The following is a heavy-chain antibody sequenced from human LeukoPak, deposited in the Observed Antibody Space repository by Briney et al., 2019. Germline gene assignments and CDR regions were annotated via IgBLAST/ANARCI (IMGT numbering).Heavy chain of an antibody. V-gene: IGHV4-59*01. J-gene: IGHJ6*02. CDR2: IYYSGST. CDR1: GGSISSYY. D-gene: IGHD6-19*01. Sequence: SETLSLTCTVSGGSISSYYWSWIRQPPGKGLEWIGYIYYSGSTNYNPSLKSRVTISVDTSKNQFSLKLSSVTAADTAVYYCARQYSSGWQYYYWQYYYYYGMDVWGQGTTVTVSS. CDR3: ARQYSSGWQYYYWQYYYYYGMDV.